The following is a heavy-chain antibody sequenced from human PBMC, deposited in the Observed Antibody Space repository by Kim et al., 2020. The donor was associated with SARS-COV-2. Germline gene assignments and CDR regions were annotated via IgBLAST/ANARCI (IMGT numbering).Heavy chain of an antibody. CDR1: GFSFSDYW. V-gene: IGHV3-74*01. J-gene: IGHJ6*02. D-gene: IGHD1-20*01. Sequence: GGSLRLSCAASGFSFSDYWIHWVRQAPGKGLVWVSVIAGDGRVTRYADSVKGRFTISRDNAKNMLYLQMSSVRAEDPAVYYCARDNSHGMDVRGQGTTVTVSS. CDR2: IAGDGRVT. CDR3: ARDNSHGMDV.